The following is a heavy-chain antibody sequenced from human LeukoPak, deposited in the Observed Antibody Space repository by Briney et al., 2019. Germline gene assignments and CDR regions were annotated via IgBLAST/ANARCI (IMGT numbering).Heavy chain of an antibody. V-gene: IGHV1-69*13. D-gene: IGHD3-10*01. J-gene: IGHJ6*04. CDR1: GGTFSSYA. CDR2: IIPIFGTA. Sequence: ASVTVSCKASGGTFSSYAISWVRQAPGQGLEWMGGIIPIFGTANYAQKLQGRVTITADESTSTAYMELSSLRSEDTAVYYCARARRMVRGVSYYYYGMDVWGKGTTVTVSS. CDR3: ARARRMVRGVSYYYYGMDV.